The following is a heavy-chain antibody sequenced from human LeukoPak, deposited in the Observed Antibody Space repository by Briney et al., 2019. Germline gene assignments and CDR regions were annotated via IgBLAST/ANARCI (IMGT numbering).Heavy chain of an antibody. CDR1: GGSFSGYY. Sequence: SETLSLTCAVYGGSFSGYYWNWIRQPPGKGLEWVGEINHSGSTNYNPSLKSRVTISVDTSKNQFSLKLSSVTAADTAVYYCARHGASMNYFDYWGQGTLVTVSS. D-gene: IGHD3-16*01. CDR3: ARHGASMNYFDY. J-gene: IGHJ4*02. CDR2: INHSGST. V-gene: IGHV4-34*01.